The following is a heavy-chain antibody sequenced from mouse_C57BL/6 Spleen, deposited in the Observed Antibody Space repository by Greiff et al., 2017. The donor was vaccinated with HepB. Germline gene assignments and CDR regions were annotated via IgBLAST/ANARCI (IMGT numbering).Heavy chain of an antibody. CDR1: GYSITSGYY. CDR3: ARDDYDAY. CDR2: ISYDGSN. D-gene: IGHD2-4*01. V-gene: IGHV3-6*01. Sequence: EVQLQESGPGLVKPSQSLSLTCSVTGYSITSGYYWNWIRQFPGNKLEWMGYISYDGSNNYNPSLKNRISITRDTSKNQFFLNLNSVTTEDTATYYCARDDYDAYWGQGTTLTVSS. J-gene: IGHJ2*01.